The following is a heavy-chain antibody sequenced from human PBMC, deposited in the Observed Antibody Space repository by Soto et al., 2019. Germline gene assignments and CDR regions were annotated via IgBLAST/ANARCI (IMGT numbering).Heavy chain of an antibody. V-gene: IGHV1-18*01. J-gene: IGHJ4*02. CDR2: ISTSKGNT. CDR3: ATRSAAFDF. D-gene: IGHD6-25*01. Sequence: QVQLVQSGPEVKKPGASVKVSCKTSGYTFTSYGIAWVRQAPGQGLEWMGWISTSKGNTNYAQKFQGRVTMTTDTSTSTAYMELRSLGSDDTAVYYCATRSAAFDFWGQGTLVTVSS. CDR1: GYTFTSYG.